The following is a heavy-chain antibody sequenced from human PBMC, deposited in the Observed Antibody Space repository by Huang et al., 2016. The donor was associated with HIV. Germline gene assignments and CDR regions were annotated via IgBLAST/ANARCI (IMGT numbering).Heavy chain of an antibody. J-gene: IGHJ6*03. Sequence: QVQLVESGGGVVQPGRSLRLSCAVSGFTFRDFAFYWVRQAQGKGLEWVAFISYDGNNKRFGDSVKGRFTVSRDNSQNTLSLQMNSLRPEDTAVYYCARDGHDYYYFMDVWGKGTPVTVSS. V-gene: IGHV3-30-3*01. CDR2: ISYDGNNK. CDR1: GFTFRDFA. CDR3: ARDGHDYYYFMDV.